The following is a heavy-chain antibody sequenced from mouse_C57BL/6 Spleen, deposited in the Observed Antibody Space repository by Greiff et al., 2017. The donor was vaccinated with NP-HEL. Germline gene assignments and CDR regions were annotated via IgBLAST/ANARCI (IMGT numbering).Heavy chain of an antibody. J-gene: IGHJ2*01. D-gene: IGHD3-2*02. CDR2: ISDGGSYT. V-gene: IGHV5-4*01. CDR1: GFTFSSYA. Sequence: EVQLVESGGGLVKPGGSLKLSCAASGFTFSSYAMSWVRQTPEKRLEWVATISDGGSYTYYPDNVKGRFTISRDNAKNNLYLQMSHLKSEDTAMYYCAREGTAQVYFDYWGQGTTLTVSS. CDR3: AREGTAQVYFDY.